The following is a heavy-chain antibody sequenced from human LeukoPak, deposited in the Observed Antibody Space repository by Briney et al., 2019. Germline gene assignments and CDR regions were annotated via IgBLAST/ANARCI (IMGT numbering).Heavy chain of an antibody. CDR3: ARIDSSGGGAFDI. J-gene: IGHJ3*02. CDR1: GGSISSYY. V-gene: IGHV4-59*01. CDR2: IYYSGST. Sequence: SETLSLTCTVSGGSISSYYWSWIRQPPGKGLQWIGYIYYSGSTNYNPSLKSRVTISVDTSKNQFSLKLSSVTAADTAVYYCARIDSSGGGAFDIWGQGTMVTVSS. D-gene: IGHD3-16*01.